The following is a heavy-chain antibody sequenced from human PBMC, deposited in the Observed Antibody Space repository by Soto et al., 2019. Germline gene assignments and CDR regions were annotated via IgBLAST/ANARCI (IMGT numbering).Heavy chain of an antibody. CDR3: ARDRILVVPAAMRGWFDP. CDR1: GYTFTSYA. CDR2: INAGNGNT. J-gene: IGHJ5*02. V-gene: IGHV1-3*01. Sequence: APVKVACKASGYTFTSYAMRWVRQAPGQRLEWMGWINAGNGNTKYSQKFQGRVTITRDTSASTAYMELSSLRSEDTAVYYCARDRILVVPAAMRGWFDPWGQGTLVTVSS. D-gene: IGHD2-2*01.